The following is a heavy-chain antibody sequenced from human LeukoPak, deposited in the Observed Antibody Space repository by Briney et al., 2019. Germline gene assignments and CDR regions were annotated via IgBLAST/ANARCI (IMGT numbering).Heavy chain of an antibody. D-gene: IGHD3-10*01. J-gene: IGHJ4*02. V-gene: IGHV4-59*01. CDR2: IYYSGST. CDR1: GGSISSYY. Sequence: SETLSLTCTVSGGSISSYYWSWIRQPPGTGLEWIGNIYYSGSTNYNPSLKSRVTLSVDTSKNQFSLNLTSVTAADAAVYYCARAARGWYFDHWGQGTLVTVSS. CDR3: ARAARGWYFDH.